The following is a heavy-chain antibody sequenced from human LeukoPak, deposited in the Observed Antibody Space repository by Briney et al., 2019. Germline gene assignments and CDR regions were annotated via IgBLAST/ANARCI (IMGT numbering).Heavy chain of an antibody. V-gene: IGHV3-48*01. Sequence: GGSLRLSCAASGFTFSSYSMNWVRQAPGKGLEWVSYISSSSSTIYYADSVKGRFTISRDNAKNSLYLQMNSLRAEDTVVYYCASGLQYYDSSGYLDWGQGTLVTVSS. CDR2: ISSSSSTI. CDR1: GFTFSSYS. J-gene: IGHJ4*02. D-gene: IGHD3-22*01. CDR3: ASGLQYYDSSGYLD.